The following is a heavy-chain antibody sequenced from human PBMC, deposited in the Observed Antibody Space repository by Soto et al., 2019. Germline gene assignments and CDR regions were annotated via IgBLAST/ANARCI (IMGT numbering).Heavy chain of an antibody. J-gene: IGHJ6*02. CDR2: IKQDGSEK. Sequence: EVQLVESGGGLVQPGGSLRLSCAASGFTFSSYWMSWVRQAPGKGLEWVANIKQDGSEKYYVDSVKGRCTISRDNAKNSLYLQMNSLRAEDTAVYYCAREGITMVRGAVYYYYGMDVWGQGTTVTVSS. CDR3: AREGITMVRGAVYYYYGMDV. CDR1: GFTFSSYW. D-gene: IGHD3-10*01. V-gene: IGHV3-7*01.